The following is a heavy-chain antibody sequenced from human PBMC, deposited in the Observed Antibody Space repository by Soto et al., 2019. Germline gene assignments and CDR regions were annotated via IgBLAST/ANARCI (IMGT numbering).Heavy chain of an antibody. CDR2: IISIFGTA. J-gene: IGHJ6*02. CDR3: ARDQAIWDISGYYRQNDMDV. D-gene: IGHD3-22*01. V-gene: IGHV1-69*06. Sequence: QVQLVQSGAEVKKPGSSVKVSCKASGGTFSSYAMSWVRQAPGQGLEWMGGIISIFGTANYAQKFQGRVTITEDKSTSTPSKELGSLRAEDTAVYYCARDQAIWDISGYYRQNDMDVWGQGTTDPVS. CDR1: GGTFSSYA.